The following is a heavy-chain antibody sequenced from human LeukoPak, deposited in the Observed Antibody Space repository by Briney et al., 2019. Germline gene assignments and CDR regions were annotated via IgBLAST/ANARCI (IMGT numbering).Heavy chain of an antibody. D-gene: IGHD6-13*01. CDR3: ARARTSSWEFDY. V-gene: IGHV3-21*01. Sequence: GGSLRLSCEASGFTFSTYSMNWVRQAPGKGLEWVSSISSSSSYIYYADSVKGRFTISRDNAKNSLYLQMNSLRAEDTAVYYCARARTSSWEFDYWGQGTLVTVSS. J-gene: IGHJ4*02. CDR2: ISSSSSYI. CDR1: GFTFSTYS.